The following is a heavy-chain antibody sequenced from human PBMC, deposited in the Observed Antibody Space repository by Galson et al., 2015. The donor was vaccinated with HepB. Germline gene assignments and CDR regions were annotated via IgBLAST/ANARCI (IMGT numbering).Heavy chain of an antibody. CDR3: ATAPWGGYYGSY. J-gene: IGHJ4*02. CDR2: FGPVDGET. V-gene: IGHV1-24*01. CDR1: GYTLTELS. D-gene: IGHD4-17*01. Sequence: SVKVSCKVSGYTLTELSMHWVRQAPGKGLEWMGGFGPVDGETIYAQKFQGRVTMTEDTSTDTAYMELSSLGSEDTAVYYCATAPWGGYYGSYWGQGTLVAVSS.